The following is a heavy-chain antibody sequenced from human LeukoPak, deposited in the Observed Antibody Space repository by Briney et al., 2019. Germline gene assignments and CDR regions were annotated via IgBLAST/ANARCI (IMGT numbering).Heavy chain of an antibody. CDR2: INTDGFST. CDR1: GFISSSYW. D-gene: IGHD5-24*01. V-gene: IGHV3-74*01. CDR3: ARGGFNDH. Sequence: GGSLRLSCAASGFISSSYWMHWVRQPPGKGLVYIACINTDGFSTSYADSVKGRFTISRDNTKNSLYLQMNSLRDEDTAVYYCARGGFNDHWGQGTLVTVSS. J-gene: IGHJ5*02.